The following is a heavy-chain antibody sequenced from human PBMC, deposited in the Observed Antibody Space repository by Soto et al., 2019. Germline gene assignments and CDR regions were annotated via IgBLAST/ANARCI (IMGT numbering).Heavy chain of an antibody. J-gene: IGHJ4*02. CDR1: GFTFSSYA. Sequence: TGGSLRLSCAASGFTFSSYAMSWVRQAPGKGLEWVSGIDGSGRNTYYADSVKGRFTISRDNSKNTLSVQMDSLRVEDTALYYCAKDGGSVCSGGTCYFQAPDYWGQGT. D-gene: IGHD2-15*01. V-gene: IGHV3-23*01. CDR2: IDGSGRNT. CDR3: AKDGGSVCSGGTCYFQAPDY.